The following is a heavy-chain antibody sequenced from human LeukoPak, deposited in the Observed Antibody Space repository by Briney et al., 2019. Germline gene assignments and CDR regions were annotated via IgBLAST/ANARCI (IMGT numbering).Heavy chain of an antibody. D-gene: IGHD5-12*01. Sequence: GGSLRLSCAASGFTFSSYSMNWARQAPGKGLEWVSYINSRGTLIYYADSVKGRFTISRDNAKNSLDLQMNNLRGEDTAVYYCARGPSGYHNTGGQGTLVTVSS. CDR3: ARGPSGYHNT. CDR2: INSRGTLI. V-gene: IGHV3-48*01. J-gene: IGHJ4*02. CDR1: GFTFSSYS.